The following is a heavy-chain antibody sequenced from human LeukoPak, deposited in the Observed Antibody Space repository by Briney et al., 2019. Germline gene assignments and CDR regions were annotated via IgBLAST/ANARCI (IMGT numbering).Heavy chain of an antibody. CDR1: RYTFTSYQ. V-gene: IGHV1-46*01. CDR2: INPSGGST. Sequence: ASVKVSCKASRYTFTSYQMHWVRQAPGQGLEWMGIINPSGGSTNYAQKFQGRVTMTRDTSTSTVYMELSSLRSEDTAVYYCAINGPMSPDYWGQGTLVTVSS. CDR3: AINGPMSPDY. D-gene: IGHD3-10*02. J-gene: IGHJ4*02.